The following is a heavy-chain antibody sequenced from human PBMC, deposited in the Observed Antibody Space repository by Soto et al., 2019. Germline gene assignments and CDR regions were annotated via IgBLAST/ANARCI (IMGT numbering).Heavy chain of an antibody. V-gene: IGHV1-69*01. J-gene: IGHJ2*01. D-gene: IGHD3-22*01. CDR2: IIAIFGTA. CDR1: GGTFSSYA. CDR3: ARASYYYDSSGYHRYWYFDL. Sequence: QVQLVQSGAEVKKPGSSVKVSCKASGGTFSSYAISWVRQAPGQGLEWMGGIIAIFGTANYAEKFHGRVTISADETTSTAYTELSSLRSEDTAVYYCARASYYYDSSGYHRYWYFDLWGRGTLVTVSS.